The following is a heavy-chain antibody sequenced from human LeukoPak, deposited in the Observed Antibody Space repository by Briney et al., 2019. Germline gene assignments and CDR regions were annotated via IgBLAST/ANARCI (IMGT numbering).Heavy chain of an antibody. D-gene: IGHD2-15*01. J-gene: IGHJ6*03. V-gene: IGHV4-61*02. CDR2: IYTSGST. CDR1: GGSISSGSYF. CDR3: AREGYCSGGSCRLLYYYYYYMDV. Sequence: SETLSLTCTVSGGSISSGSYFWSWIRQPAGKGLEWIGRIYTSGSTNYNPSLKSRVTISVDTSKNQFSLKLSSVTAADTAVYYCAREGYCSGGSCRLLYYYYYYMDVWGKGTTVTISS.